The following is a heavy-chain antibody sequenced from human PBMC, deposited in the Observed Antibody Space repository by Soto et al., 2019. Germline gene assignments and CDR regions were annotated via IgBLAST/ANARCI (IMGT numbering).Heavy chain of an antibody. D-gene: IGHD1-1*01. J-gene: IGHJ4*02. Sequence: EVQLVESGGGLVQPGGSLRLSCAASGFPFSNNYMRWVRQAPGKGLEWVSLIYSGGATYYADSVKGRFTISRDNSNNTLYLQMNSLRAEDTAVYYCARDGTYNWVGGQGILVTVSS. CDR2: IYSGGAT. CDR3: ARDGTYNWV. V-gene: IGHV3-66*01. CDR1: GFPFSNNY.